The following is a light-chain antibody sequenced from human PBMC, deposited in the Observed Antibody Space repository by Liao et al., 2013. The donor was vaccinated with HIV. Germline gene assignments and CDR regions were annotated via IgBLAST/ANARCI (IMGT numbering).Light chain of an antibody. CDR3: QAWDTAAAWA. J-gene: IGLJ2*01. V-gene: IGLV3-1*01. Sequence: SYELTQPPSVSVSPGQTASITCSGDKLGDKYACWYQQKPGQSPVLVIYQDIKRPSGIPERLSGSKSGNTATLTISGTQPMDEADYYCQAWDTAAAWAFGGGTEADRP. CDR1: KLGDKY. CDR2: QDI.